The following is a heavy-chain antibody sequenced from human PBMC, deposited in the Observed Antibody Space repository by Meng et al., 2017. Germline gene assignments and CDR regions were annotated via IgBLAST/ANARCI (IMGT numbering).Heavy chain of an antibody. J-gene: IGHJ5*02. Sequence: ASVKVSCKASGYTFTSYGISWVRQAPGQGLEWMGWISAYNGNTNYAQKLQGRVTMTTDTSTSTAYMELRSLTSDDTAVYYCARVRPDEPPLLWFGELLFGWFDPWGQGTLVTVSS. CDR2: ISAYNGNT. V-gene: IGHV1-18*01. CDR1: GYTFTSYG. CDR3: ARVRPDEPPLLWFGELLFGWFDP. D-gene: IGHD3-10*01.